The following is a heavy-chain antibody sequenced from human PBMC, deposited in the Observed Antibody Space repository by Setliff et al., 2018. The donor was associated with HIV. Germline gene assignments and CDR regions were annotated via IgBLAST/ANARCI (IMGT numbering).Heavy chain of an antibody. Sequence: ASVKVSCKASGYTFTTYSMHWVRQAPGQSLEWMGWINVGKGDTKYSQEFQGRFTISRDNAKNTLHLQMSGLRVDDTAVYFCARDLLGSYNGYLHYWGQGTSVTVSS. CDR2: INVGKGDT. CDR3: ARDLLGSYNGYLHY. J-gene: IGHJ4*02. V-gene: IGHV1-3*01. D-gene: IGHD1-1*01. CDR1: GYTFTTYS.